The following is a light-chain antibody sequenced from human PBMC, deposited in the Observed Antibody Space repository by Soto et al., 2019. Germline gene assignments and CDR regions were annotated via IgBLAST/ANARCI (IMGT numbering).Light chain of an antibody. CDR2: HVT. V-gene: IGLV2-11*01. CDR3: CSYAGNYIFV. CDR1: SSDVGGYNY. Sequence: QSALTQPRSVSGSPGQSVTISCTGTSSDVGGYNYVSWYQQHPGKAPKFMIYHVTKRPSGVPDRFSGSKSGNTASLTISGLQADDEADYYCCSYAGNYIFVFGTGTKLTVL. J-gene: IGLJ1*01.